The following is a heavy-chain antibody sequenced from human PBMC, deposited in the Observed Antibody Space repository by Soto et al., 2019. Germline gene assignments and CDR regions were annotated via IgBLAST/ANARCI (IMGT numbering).Heavy chain of an antibody. V-gene: IGHV4-59*01. CDR1: GGSISSYY. J-gene: IGHJ6*02. Sequence: QVQLQESGPGLVKPSETLSLTCTVSGGSISSYYWSWIRQPPGKGLEWIGYIYYSGSTNYNPSLKSRVTMSVDTSKNQFSLKLSSVTAADTAVYYCARRMRHYYGMAVWGQGTTVTVSS. CDR3: ARRMRHYYGMAV. D-gene: IGHD2-15*01. CDR2: IYYSGST.